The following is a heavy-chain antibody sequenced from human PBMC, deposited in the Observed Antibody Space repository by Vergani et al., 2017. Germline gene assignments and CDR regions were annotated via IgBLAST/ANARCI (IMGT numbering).Heavy chain of an antibody. CDR1: GGSIRSSSYY. V-gene: IGHV4-39*01. CDR2: IYYSGST. CDR3: ARALRPMNYDILTGYYRYDAFDI. D-gene: IGHD3-9*01. J-gene: IGHJ3*02. Sequence: QLQLQESGPGLVKPSETLSLTCTVSGGSIRSSSYYWGWIRQPPGKGLEWIGSIYYSGSTYYNPSLKSRVTISVDTSKNQFSLKLSSVTAADTAVYYCARALRPMNYDILTGYYRYDAFDIWGQGTMVTVSS.